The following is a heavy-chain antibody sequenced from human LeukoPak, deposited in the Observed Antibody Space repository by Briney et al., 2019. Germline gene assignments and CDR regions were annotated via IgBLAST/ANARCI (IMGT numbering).Heavy chain of an antibody. CDR3: ARGGERSSGYDFFDY. D-gene: IGHD5-12*01. CDR1: GFTVSSNY. Sequence: PGGSLRLSCAASGFTVSSNYRSWVRQAPGKGLEWVSVIYSGGSTYYADSVKGRFTISRDNSKNTLYLQMNSLRAEDTAVYYCARGGERSSGYDFFDYWGQGTLVTVSS. V-gene: IGHV3-66*01. J-gene: IGHJ4*02. CDR2: IYSGGST.